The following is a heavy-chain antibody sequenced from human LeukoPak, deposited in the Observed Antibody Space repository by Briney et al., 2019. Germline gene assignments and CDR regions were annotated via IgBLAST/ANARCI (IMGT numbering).Heavy chain of an antibody. J-gene: IGHJ4*02. D-gene: IGHD3-22*01. CDR1: GFTFSNAW. CDR3: TTRLTYYYDSSGYVGFDY. V-gene: IGHV3-15*01. CDR2: IKSKTDGGTT. Sequence: GGSLRLSCAASGFTFSNAWMSWVRQAPGKGLEWVGRIKSKTDGGTTDYAAPVKGRFTISRDDSKNTLYLQMNSLKTEDKAVYYCTTRLTYYYDSSGYVGFDYWGQGTLVTVSS.